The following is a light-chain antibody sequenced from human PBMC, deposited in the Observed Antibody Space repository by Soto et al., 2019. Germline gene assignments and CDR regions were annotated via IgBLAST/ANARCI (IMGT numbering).Light chain of an antibody. CDR3: SSYAGTVYV. CDR1: SSDVGGYNY. V-gene: IGLV2-8*01. Sequence: QSALTQPPSASGSPGQSVTISCTGTSSDVGGYNYVSWYQQHPGKAPKLMIYEVSTRPSWVPDRFSGSKSGNTASLTVSGRQAEDEADYYCSSYAGTVYVFGTGTKLTVL. J-gene: IGLJ1*01. CDR2: EVS.